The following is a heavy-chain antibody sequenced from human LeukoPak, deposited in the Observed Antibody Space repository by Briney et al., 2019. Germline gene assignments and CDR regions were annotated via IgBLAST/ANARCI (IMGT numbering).Heavy chain of an antibody. CDR2: ISAYNGNT. CDR1: GYTFTSYG. CDR3: ARVRITGTKKIYYDYGMDV. V-gene: IGHV1-18*01. J-gene: IGHJ6*02. Sequence: ASVKVSCKASGYTFTSYGISWVRQAPGQGLEWMGWISAYNGNTNYAQKLQGRVTITTDTSTSTAYMELRSLRSDDTAVYYCARVRITGTKKIYYDYGMDVWGQGTTVTVSS. D-gene: IGHD1-7*01.